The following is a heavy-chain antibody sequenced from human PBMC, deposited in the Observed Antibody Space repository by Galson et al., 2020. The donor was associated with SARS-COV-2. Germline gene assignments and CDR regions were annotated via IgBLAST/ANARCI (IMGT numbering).Heavy chain of an antibody. V-gene: IGHV3-73*01. CDR1: GFSFSDFA. Sequence: GGSLRLSCAASGFSFSDFAMHWVRQASGKGLEWVGRIRSKANSYATAYAAPVKGRFTVSRDDSKNTAYLQMNSLKTEDTAVYYCTSLQIWGQGTMVTVSS. J-gene: IGHJ3*02. CDR3: TSLQI. CDR2: IRSKANSYAT.